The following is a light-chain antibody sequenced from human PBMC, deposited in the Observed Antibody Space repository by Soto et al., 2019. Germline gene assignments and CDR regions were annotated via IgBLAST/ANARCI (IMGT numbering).Light chain of an antibody. CDR2: ETK. CDR3: CTYAGRQILEV. CDR1: SNDIGTYNL. Sequence: QSALTQPASVSGSPGQSITISCAGTSNDIGTYNLVSWYQQHPGTAPKLLIYETKKRPSGVSSRFSGSKSGNTASLTISGLQTDDEADYFCCTYAGRQILEVLGTGTKVTGL. V-gene: IGLV2-23*01. J-gene: IGLJ1*01.